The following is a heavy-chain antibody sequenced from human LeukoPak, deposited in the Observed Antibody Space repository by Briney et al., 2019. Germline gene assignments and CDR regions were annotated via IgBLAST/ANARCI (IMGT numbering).Heavy chain of an antibody. CDR1: GFTFSTYA. D-gene: IGHD3-10*01. CDR2: ISGGGGST. CDR3: ARSGPTPRGYFDY. J-gene: IGHJ4*02. V-gene: IGHV3-23*01. Sequence: PGGSLRLSCAASGFTFSTYAMSWVRQAQGKGLEWVSGISGGGGSTYYADSVKGRFTISRDNSKNTLYLQMNSLRAEDTAVYYCARSGPTPRGYFDYWGQGTLVTVSS.